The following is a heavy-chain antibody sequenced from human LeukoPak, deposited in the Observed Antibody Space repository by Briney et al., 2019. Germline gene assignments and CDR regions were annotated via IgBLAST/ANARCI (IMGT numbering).Heavy chain of an antibody. CDR2: IYHRGST. D-gene: IGHD2-2*01. CDR3: ASPGYCSSTSCYYYYMDV. V-gene: IGHV4-38-2*02. Sequence: SETLSLTCTVSGYSISSGYYWGWIRQPPGKGLEWIGSIYHRGSTYYNRSLKSRVTISVDTSKNQFSLKLSSVTAADTAVYYCASPGYCSSTSCYYYYMDVWGKGTTVTVSS. J-gene: IGHJ6*03. CDR1: GYSISSGYY.